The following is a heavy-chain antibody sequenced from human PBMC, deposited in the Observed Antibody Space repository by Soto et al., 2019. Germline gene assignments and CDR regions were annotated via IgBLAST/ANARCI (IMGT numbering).Heavy chain of an antibody. CDR1: GFTFSTAW. V-gene: IGHV3-15*01. CDR2: IKSKTDGGTT. D-gene: IGHD2-2*01. J-gene: IGHJ6*02. Sequence: TGRSLRLSCAASGFTFSTAWMSWVRQAPGKGLEGVGRIKSKTDGGTTDYAAPVKGRFTISRDDSKDTLYLQMNSLKTEDTAVYYCTTDPWFCSSTTCFAYGMDVWGRGTTVTISS. CDR3: TTDPWFCSSTTCFAYGMDV.